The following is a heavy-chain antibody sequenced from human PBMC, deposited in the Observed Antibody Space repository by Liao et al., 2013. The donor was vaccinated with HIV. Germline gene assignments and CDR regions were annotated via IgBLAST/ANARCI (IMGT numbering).Heavy chain of an antibody. Sequence: QVQLQESGPGLVKPSETLSLTCTVSGGSISYYYWSWIRQPPGTGLEWIGYIYYSGSTNYNPSLKSRVTISVDTSKNQFSLKLSSVTAADTAVYYCARGLSSRDYYGSGRHRYFDYWGQGTLVTVSS. CDR1: GGSISYYY. CDR2: IYYSGST. J-gene: IGHJ4*02. D-gene: IGHD3-10*01. CDR3: ARGLSSRDYYGSGRHRYFDY. V-gene: IGHV4-59*01.